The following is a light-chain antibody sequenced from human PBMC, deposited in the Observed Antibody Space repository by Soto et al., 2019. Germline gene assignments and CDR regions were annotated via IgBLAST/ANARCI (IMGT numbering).Light chain of an antibody. V-gene: IGKV3-20*01. Sequence: EIVLTQSPGTLLLSPGEGATLSCRAGQSVSSGNLAWYQQKPAQAPRLLIYGASSRATGIPDRFSGSGSGTDFTLTISRLEPEDFAVYYCQQYGSSPPYTFGQGTKLEIK. CDR1: QSVSSGN. CDR2: GAS. CDR3: QQYGSSPPYT. J-gene: IGKJ2*01.